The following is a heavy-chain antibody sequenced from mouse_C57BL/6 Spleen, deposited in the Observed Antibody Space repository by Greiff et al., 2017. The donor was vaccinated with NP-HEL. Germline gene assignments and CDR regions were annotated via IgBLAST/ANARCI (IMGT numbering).Heavy chain of an antibody. J-gene: IGHJ4*01. V-gene: IGHV8-12*01. CDR2: IYWDDDK. CDR3: ARSRDDYDEGYAMDY. CDR1: GFSLSTSGMG. Sequence: QVTLKESGPGILQSSQTLSLTCSFSGFSLSTSGMGVSWIRQPSGKGLEWLAHIYWDDDKRYNPSLKSRLTISKDTSRNQVFLKITSVDTADTATYYCARSRDDYDEGYAMDYWGQGTSVTVSS. D-gene: IGHD2-4*01.